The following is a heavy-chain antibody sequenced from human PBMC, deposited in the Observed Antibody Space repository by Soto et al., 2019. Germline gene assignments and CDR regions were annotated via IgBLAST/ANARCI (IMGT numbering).Heavy chain of an antibody. V-gene: IGHV1-18*01. J-gene: IGHJ3*02. D-gene: IGHD3-10*01. CDR2: ISTYNGNT. Sequence: QVQLVQSGAEVKKPGASVKVSCKASGYTFTKYGISSVRQAPGQGLEWMGWISTYNGNTKYAQKLQGRVTMTTDTTARTGDIDLRTLRSDDTAVYYCARDWYYSGEGSYDVFYNWGQGTMVAVSS. CDR1: GYTFTKYG. CDR3: ARDWYYSGEGSYDVFYN.